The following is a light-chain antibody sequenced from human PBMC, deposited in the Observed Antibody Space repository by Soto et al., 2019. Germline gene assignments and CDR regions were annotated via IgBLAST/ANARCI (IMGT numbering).Light chain of an antibody. CDR2: EGS. CDR3: CSYAGSSTFV. V-gene: IGLV2-23*01. Sequence: QSVLTQPASVSGSPGQSITISCTGTSSDVGSYNLVSWYQQHPGKAPKLMISEGSTRPSGVSNRFSGSKSGNTASLTISGLQAEDEADYYCCSYAGSSTFVFGTWTKLTVL. J-gene: IGLJ1*01. CDR1: SSDVGSYNL.